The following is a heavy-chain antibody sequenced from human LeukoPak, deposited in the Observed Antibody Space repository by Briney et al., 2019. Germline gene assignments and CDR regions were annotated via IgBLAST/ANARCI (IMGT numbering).Heavy chain of an antibody. V-gene: IGHV1-18*01. Sequence: ASVKVSCKASGYTFTSYGISWVRQAPGQGLEWMGWISAYNGNTNYAQKLQGRVTMTTDTSTSTAYMELRSLRSDDTAVYYCARGGRIAVAGVYNWFDPRGQGTLVTVSS. J-gene: IGHJ5*02. CDR2: ISAYNGNT. CDR3: ARGGRIAVAGVYNWFDP. D-gene: IGHD6-19*01. CDR1: GYTFTSYG.